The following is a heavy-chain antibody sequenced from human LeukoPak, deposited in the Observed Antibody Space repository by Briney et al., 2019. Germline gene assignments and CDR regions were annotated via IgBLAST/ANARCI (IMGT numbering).Heavy chain of an antibody. V-gene: IGHV3-23*01. CDR1: GFTFSNYE. CDR2: ISDRGDRT. CDR3: AKTEMIFPD. D-gene: IGHD3-9*01. Sequence: GGSLRLSRAASGFTFSNYEMNWVRQAPGKGLEWVSAISDRGDRTYYADSVKGRFTISRDNSKNTLYLQMNSLRAEDTAVYYCAKTEMIFPDWGQGTLVTVSS. J-gene: IGHJ4*02.